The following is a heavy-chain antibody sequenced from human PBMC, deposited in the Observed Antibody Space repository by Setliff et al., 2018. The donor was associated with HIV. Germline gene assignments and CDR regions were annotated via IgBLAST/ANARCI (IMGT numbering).Heavy chain of an antibody. CDR1: GFTFSNAW. CDR3: AKGRAGYSFDY. V-gene: IGHV3-23*01. J-gene: IGHJ4*02. CDR2: ISGSGSST. D-gene: IGHD6-13*01. Sequence: GGSLRLSCAASGFTFSNAWMSWVRQAPGKGLEWVSAISGSGSSTYYADSMKGRFTISRDNSKNTLYLQMNSLRAEDTAVYYCAKGRAGYSFDYWGQGTLVTVSS.